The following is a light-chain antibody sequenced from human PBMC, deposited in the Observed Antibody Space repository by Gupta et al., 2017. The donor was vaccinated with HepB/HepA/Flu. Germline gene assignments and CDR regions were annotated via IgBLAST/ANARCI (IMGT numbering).Light chain of an antibody. V-gene: IGKV3-20*01. Sequence: IVLPHFPGTLSLSPGERATLSCRASQSVSNNYLAWYQQKPGQAPRLLIYGASGRATGIPDRFSGSGSGTDFTLTISRLEPEDFAVYYCQQYGSSPRTFGQGTKVEIK. CDR3: QQYGSSPRT. J-gene: IGKJ1*01. CDR1: QSVSNNY. CDR2: GAS.